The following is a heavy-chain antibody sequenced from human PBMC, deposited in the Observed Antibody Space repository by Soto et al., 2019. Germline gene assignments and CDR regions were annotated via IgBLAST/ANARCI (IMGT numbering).Heavy chain of an antibody. CDR1: GASIRSDY. V-gene: IGHV4-59*12. CDR2: IYDSERT. Sequence: QVQLQESGPGLVKPSETLSLTCAVSGASIRSDYWSWIRQIPGRGLEWIGYIYDSERTNYNPSLRSRVTISVDTSKNQFSLKVRSVTAADTAVYYCAREWDYWGQGILVTVSS. CDR3: AREWDY. J-gene: IGHJ4*02.